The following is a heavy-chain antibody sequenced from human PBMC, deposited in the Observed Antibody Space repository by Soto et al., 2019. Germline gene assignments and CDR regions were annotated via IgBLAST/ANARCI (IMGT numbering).Heavy chain of an antibody. J-gene: IGHJ3*02. CDR3: AGGYYDSSGYSDEAFDI. D-gene: IGHD3-22*01. CDR1: GGSVSSGSYY. V-gene: IGHV4-61*01. CDR2: IYYSGST. Sequence: SETLSLTCTVSGGSVSSGSYYWSWIRQPPGKGLEWIGYIYYSGSTNYNPSLKSRVTISVDTSKNQFSLKLSSVTAADTAVYYCAGGYYDSSGYSDEAFDIWGQGTMVT.